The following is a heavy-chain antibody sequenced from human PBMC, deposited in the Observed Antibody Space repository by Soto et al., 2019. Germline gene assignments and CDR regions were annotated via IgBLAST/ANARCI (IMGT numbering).Heavy chain of an antibody. CDR2: IYPGDSDT. CDR3: ARLWAYYDYVWGSYRPRAHGFDP. J-gene: IGHJ3*01. V-gene: IGHV5-51*01. Sequence: GDSLKISCKGSGYSFTSYWIGWVRQMPGKGLELMWIIYPGDSDTRYSPSFQGQVTISADKSITTAYLQWSSLKASDPAMDYFARLWAYYDYVWGSYRPRAHGFDPWGQGTMVTVS. D-gene: IGHD3-16*02. CDR1: GYSFTSYW.